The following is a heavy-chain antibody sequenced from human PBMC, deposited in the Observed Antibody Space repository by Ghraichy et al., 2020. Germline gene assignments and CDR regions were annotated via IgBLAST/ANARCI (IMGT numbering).Heavy chain of an antibody. J-gene: IGHJ5*01. CDR3: ASGARWFGELLLGWFDS. Sequence: SETLSLTCTVSGGSISSYYWSWIRQPPGRGLEWIGYISYSGSTNYNPSLKSRVTISVDTSKNQFSLKLSSVTAADTAVYYCASGARWFGELLLGWFDSWGQGTLVTVSS. CDR1: GGSISSYY. D-gene: IGHD3-10*01. CDR2: ISYSGST. V-gene: IGHV4-59*01.